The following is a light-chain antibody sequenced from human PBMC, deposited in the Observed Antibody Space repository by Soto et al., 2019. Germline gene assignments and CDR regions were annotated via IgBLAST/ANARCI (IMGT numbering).Light chain of an antibody. Sequence: QSALTQPPSVSAAPGQKVTISCSGSSSKIGNNYVSWYQQLPGTAPKLLIYDNNKRPSGIPDRFSGSKSGTSATLGITGLQTGDEADYYCGTWDSSLSAAVFGTGTKVTVL. CDR2: DNN. CDR1: SSKIGNNY. J-gene: IGLJ1*01. V-gene: IGLV1-51*01. CDR3: GTWDSSLSAAV.